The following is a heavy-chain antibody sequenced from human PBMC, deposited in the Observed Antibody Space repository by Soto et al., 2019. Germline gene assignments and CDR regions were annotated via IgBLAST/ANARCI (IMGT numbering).Heavy chain of an antibody. Sequence: QVQLVQSGAEVTKPGPSVKVSCNASGGTFSGSAFTWVRQAPGHGHELMGGIIPFLGTTNYAHKFRGRVTISADESASTAYMKLISLRSDDTDVYVCPSPKSPPYSSNWYSYFDAWGQGTLVIVSS. CDR1: GGTFSGSA. J-gene: IGHJ5*02. CDR3: PSPKSPPYSSNWYSYFDA. V-gene: IGHV1-69*01. D-gene: IGHD6-13*01. CDR2: IIPFLGTT.